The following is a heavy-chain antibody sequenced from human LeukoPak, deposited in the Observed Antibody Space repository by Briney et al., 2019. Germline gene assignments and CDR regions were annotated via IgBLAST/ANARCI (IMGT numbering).Heavy chain of an antibody. CDR3: ARPVVLGAYLRGAYYFDS. CDR1: GFTFSNYG. J-gene: IGHJ4*02. Sequence: GRSLRLSCAASGFTFSNYGMHWVRQAPGKGLEWVAVIWYDGSDKYHADSVKGRFTISRDNSKNTLYLQMNNLRVEDTAVYYCARPVVLGAYLRGAYYFDSWGQGTLVTVSS. D-gene: IGHD3-16*01. V-gene: IGHV3-33*01. CDR2: IWYDGSDK.